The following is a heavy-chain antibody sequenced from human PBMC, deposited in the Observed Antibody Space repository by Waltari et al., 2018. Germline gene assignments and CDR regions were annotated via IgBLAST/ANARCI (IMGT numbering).Heavy chain of an antibody. Sequence: QVQLVQSGAEVKKPGSSVKVSCKASGGTFSSYAISWVRQAPGQGLEWMGGIIRILGTANYAQKFQGRVTITADESTSTAYMERSSLRSEDTAVYYCARDGGGGTQRGGFDYWGQGTLVTVSS. D-gene: IGHD2-15*01. CDR3: ARDGGGGTQRGGFDY. CDR2: IIRILGTA. CDR1: GGTFSSYA. J-gene: IGHJ4*02. V-gene: IGHV1-69*01.